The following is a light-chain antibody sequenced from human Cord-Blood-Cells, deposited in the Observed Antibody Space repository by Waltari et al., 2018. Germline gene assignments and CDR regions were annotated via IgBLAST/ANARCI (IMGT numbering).Light chain of an antibody. CDR2: GAS. J-gene: IGKJ4*01. V-gene: IGKV3-15*01. CDR3: QKYNNWLT. Sequence: EIVMTQSPATLSVSPGERATLSCRASQSVSSNLAWYQQKPGQAPRLLIYGASTRATGIPARFSGSESGTEFTLTISSLQSEDFAVYYCQKYNNWLTFGGGTKVEIK. CDR1: QSVSSN.